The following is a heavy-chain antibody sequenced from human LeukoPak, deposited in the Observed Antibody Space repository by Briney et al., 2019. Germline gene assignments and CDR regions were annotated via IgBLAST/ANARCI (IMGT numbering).Heavy chain of an antibody. CDR1: GFTFSNAW. D-gene: IGHD3-22*01. CDR2: IKSKTDGGTT. CDR3: TTEYYYDSSGYSPPDY. V-gene: IGHV3-15*01. J-gene: IGHJ4*02. Sequence: PGGSLRLSCAASGFTFSNAWMSWVRQAPGKGLEWVGRIKSKTDGGTTDYAAPVKGRFTISRDDSKNTLYLQMNSLKTEDTAVYYRTTEYYYDSSGYSPPDYWGQGTLVTVSS.